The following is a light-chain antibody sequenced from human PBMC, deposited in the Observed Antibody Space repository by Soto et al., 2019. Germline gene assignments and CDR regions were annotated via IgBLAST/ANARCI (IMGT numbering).Light chain of an antibody. J-gene: IGKJ4*01. V-gene: IGKV3-15*01. CDR2: GAS. CDR3: QQYRP. CDR1: QSVSSN. Sequence: EIVLTQSPAALSLSPGERATLSCRASQSVSSNLAWYQQKPGQAPRLLIYGASTRATGIPARFSGSGSGTEFTLTISCLQSDDFAVYSCQQYRPLGGGTKVEIK.